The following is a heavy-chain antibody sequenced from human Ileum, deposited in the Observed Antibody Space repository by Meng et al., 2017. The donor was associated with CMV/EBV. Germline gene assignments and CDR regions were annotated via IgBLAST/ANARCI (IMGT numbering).Heavy chain of an antibody. CDR1: GFTFSDLY. V-gene: IGHV3-72*01. CDR2: SRSRAKGFTT. J-gene: IGHJ3*01. D-gene: IGHD2-21*01. Sequence: SGFTFSDLYMDWVRQAPGKGLEWVGRSRSRAKGFTTDYAASVKGRFTISRDHSKNLLYLQMNNLKTEDTAVYYCARDIADRRDASDFWGQGTMVTVSS. CDR3: ARDIADRRDASDF.